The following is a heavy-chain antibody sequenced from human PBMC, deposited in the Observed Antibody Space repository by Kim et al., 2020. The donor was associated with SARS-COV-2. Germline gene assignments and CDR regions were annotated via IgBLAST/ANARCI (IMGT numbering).Heavy chain of an antibody. CDR3: ARSEDYDSSGYYKN. J-gene: IGHJ1*01. CDR1: GGSISSGGYY. Sequence: SETLSLTCTVSGGSISSGGYYWSWIRQHPGKGLEWIGYIYYSGSTYYNPSLKSRVTISVDTSKNQFSLKLSSVTAADTAVYYCARSEDYDSSGYYKNWGPGTLVTVSS. V-gene: IGHV4-31*03. CDR2: IYYSGST. D-gene: IGHD3-22*01.